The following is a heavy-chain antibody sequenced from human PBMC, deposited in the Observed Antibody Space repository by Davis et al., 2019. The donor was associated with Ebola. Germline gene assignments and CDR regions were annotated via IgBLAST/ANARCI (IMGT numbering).Heavy chain of an antibody. Sequence: SETLSLTCTVSGGSVSSGGHYWSWIRQPPGKGLEWIGYSFYSGSTIYNPSLQSRVTISVDTSKNQFSLMLTSVTAADTAVYYCARLGFLGGQFDFWGQGTLVTVSA. CDR2: SFYSGST. D-gene: IGHD3-16*01. V-gene: IGHV4-61*08. CDR1: GGSVSSGGHY. J-gene: IGHJ4*02. CDR3: ARLGFLGGQFDF.